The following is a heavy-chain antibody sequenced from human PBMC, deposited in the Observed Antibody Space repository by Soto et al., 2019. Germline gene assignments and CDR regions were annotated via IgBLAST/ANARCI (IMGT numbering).Heavy chain of an antibody. Sequence: QVQLVESGGGVVQPGRSLRLSCAASGFTFSSYGMHWVRQAPGKGLEWVAVIWYDGSNKYYADSVKGRFTISRDNSKNTLYLQMNSLRAEDTAVYYCARAARYCSGGSCPDAFDIWGQGTMVTVSS. CDR1: GFTFSSYG. D-gene: IGHD2-15*01. J-gene: IGHJ3*02. CDR3: ARAARYCSGGSCPDAFDI. V-gene: IGHV3-33*01. CDR2: IWYDGSNK.